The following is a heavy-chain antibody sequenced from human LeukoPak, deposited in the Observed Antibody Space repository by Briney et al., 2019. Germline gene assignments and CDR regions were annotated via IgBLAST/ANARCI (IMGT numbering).Heavy chain of an antibody. CDR2: IYSGGST. V-gene: IGHV3-53*01. Sequence: GGSLRLSCAASRFTFSNFAMSWVRQAPGKGLEWVSVIYSGGSTYYADSVKGRFTISRDNSKNTLYLQMNSLRAEDTAVYYCARGPSIAAPFDYWGQGTLVTVSS. CDR1: RFTFSNFA. D-gene: IGHD6-13*01. CDR3: ARGPSIAAPFDY. J-gene: IGHJ4*02.